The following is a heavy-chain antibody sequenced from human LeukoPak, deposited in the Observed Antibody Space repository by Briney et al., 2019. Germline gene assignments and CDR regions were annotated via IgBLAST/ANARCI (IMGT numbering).Heavy chain of an antibody. Sequence: PGGSLRLSCAASGFTFSSYAMSLVRQAPGKGLEWVSAISGSGGSTYYADSVKGRFTISRDNSRNTLYLQMNSLRAEDTAVYYCAKDYDSVWGGVDYWGQGTPVTVSS. CDR2: ISGSGGST. J-gene: IGHJ4*02. CDR3: AKDYDSVWGGVDY. CDR1: GFTFSSYA. V-gene: IGHV3-23*01. D-gene: IGHD3-16*01.